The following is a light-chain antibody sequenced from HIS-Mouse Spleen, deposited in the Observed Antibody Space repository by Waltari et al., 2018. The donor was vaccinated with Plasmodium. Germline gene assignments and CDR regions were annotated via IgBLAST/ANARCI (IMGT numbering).Light chain of an antibody. Sequence: SYVLTQPPSVSVAPGQTARITCGGHNIGSKSLNWYQQKPGQAPVLVVYDDSNRPSGIPERFSGSNSGNTATLTISRVEAGDEADYYCQVWDSSSDHPVFGGGTKLTVL. CDR2: DDS. V-gene: IGLV3-21*02. J-gene: IGLJ2*01. CDR1: NIGSKS. CDR3: QVWDSSSDHPV.